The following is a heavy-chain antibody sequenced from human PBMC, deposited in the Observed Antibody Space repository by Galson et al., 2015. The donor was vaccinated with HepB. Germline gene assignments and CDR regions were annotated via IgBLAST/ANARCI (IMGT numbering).Heavy chain of an antibody. CDR1: GFTFSASG. V-gene: IGHV3-64*01. D-gene: IGHD1-1*01. J-gene: IGHJ4*02. CDR3: ARTGTTQGEGYFDY. Sequence: SLRLSCPASGFTFSASGMHWVRRAPGERLEYVPAITGDGGSTYYANSVKGRFTISRDNSKNTLYLQMGSLRAEDMAVYYCARTGTTQGEGYFDYWGQGTLVTVSS. CDR2: ITGDGGST.